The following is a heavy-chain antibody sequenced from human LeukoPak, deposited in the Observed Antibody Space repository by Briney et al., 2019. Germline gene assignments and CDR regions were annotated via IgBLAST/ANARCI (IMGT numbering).Heavy chain of an antibody. D-gene: IGHD6-19*01. Sequence: GASVKVSCKTSGYSFTSYGISWVRQAPGQGLEWMGWISGYNGNTNSAQKLQGRVTMTTDTSTSTAYMELRSLRSDDTAVYYCARVGAVAGTGRFDYWGQGTLVTVSS. CDR3: ARVGAVAGTGRFDY. J-gene: IGHJ4*02. CDR2: ISGYNGNT. V-gene: IGHV1-18*01. CDR1: GYSFTSYG.